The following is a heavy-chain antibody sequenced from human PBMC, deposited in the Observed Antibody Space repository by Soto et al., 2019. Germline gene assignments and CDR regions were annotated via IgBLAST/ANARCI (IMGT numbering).Heavy chain of an antibody. J-gene: IGHJ3*02. CDR2: ISYDGSNK. D-gene: IGHD4-17*01. CDR1: GFTFSSYA. Sequence: GGSLRLSCAASGFTFSSYAMHWVRQAPGKGLEWVAVISYDGSNKYYADSVKGRFTISRDNSKNTLYLQMNSPRAEDTAVYYGARFDYGDFPISFDIWGQGTMVNVS. V-gene: IGHV3-30-3*01. CDR3: ARFDYGDFPISFDI.